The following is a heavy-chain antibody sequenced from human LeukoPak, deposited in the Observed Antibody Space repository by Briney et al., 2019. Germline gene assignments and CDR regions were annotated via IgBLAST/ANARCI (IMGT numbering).Heavy chain of an antibody. CDR1: GYTFTGYY. Sequence: GASVTVSCKASGYTFTGYYMHWVRQAPGQGLEWMGWINPNSGGTNYAQKFQGRVTMTRDTSISTAYMELSRLRSDDTAVYYCARDGGFSRDGTMQYWGQGTLVTVSS. J-gene: IGHJ4*02. D-gene: IGHD5-24*01. V-gene: IGHV1-2*02. CDR2: INPNSGGT. CDR3: ARDGGFSRDGTMQY.